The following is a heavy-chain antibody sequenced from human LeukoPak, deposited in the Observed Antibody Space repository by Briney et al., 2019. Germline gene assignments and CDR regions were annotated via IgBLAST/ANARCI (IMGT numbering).Heavy chain of an antibody. V-gene: IGHV5-51*01. CDR2: IYPGDSDT. D-gene: IGHD3-22*01. CDR1: GYSFTSYW. Sequence: GESLKISCKGSGYSFTSYWIGWVRQMPGKGLEWMGIIYPGDSDTRYSPSFQGQVTISADKSISTAYLQWSSLKASDTAMYYCARLFSYYYDSSGYYYYYGMDVWGQGTTVTVSS. CDR3: ARLFSYYYDSSGYYYYYGMDV. J-gene: IGHJ6*02.